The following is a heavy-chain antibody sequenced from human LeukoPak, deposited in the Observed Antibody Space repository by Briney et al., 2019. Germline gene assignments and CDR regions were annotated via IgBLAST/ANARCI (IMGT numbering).Heavy chain of an antibody. D-gene: IGHD6-13*01. CDR3: AKAKIAAAGLFDY. V-gene: IGHV3-23*01. CDR1: GFTVSSNY. J-gene: IGHJ4*02. Sequence: PGGSLRLSCAASGFTVSSNYMSWVRQAPGKGLEWVSAISGSGGSTYYADSVKGRFTISRGNSKNTLYLQMNSLRAEDTAVYYCAKAKIAAAGLFDYWGQGTLVTVSS. CDR2: ISGSGGST.